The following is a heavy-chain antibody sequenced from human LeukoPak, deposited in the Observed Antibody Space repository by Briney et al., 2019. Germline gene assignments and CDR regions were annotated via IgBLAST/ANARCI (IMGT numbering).Heavy chain of an antibody. CDR3: ARDGHSSGSFDY. CDR1: ELTFSGYW. V-gene: IGHV3-7*01. D-gene: IGHD3-10*01. CDR2: IRQDGGQT. Sequence: QTGGSLRLSCAASELTFSGYWMNWVRQAPGKGLQWVGNIRQDGGQTHYLDSVKGRFTISRDNAKRSLYLQMNSLRPEDTAVYYCARDGHSSGSFDYWGQGTLVTVSS. J-gene: IGHJ4*02.